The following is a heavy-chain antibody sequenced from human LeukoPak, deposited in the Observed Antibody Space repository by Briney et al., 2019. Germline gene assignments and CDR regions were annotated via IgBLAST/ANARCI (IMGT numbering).Heavy chain of an antibody. CDR3: AKAGVGWEPCFDY. J-gene: IGHJ4*02. V-gene: IGHV3-30*18. CDR2: ISYDGSNK. D-gene: IGHD1-26*01. CDR1: GFTFSSYG. Sequence: PGGSLRLSCAASGFTFSSYGMHWVRQAPGKGLEWVAVISYDGSNKYYADSVKGRFTISRDNSKNTLYLQMNSLRAEDTAVYYCAKAGVGWEPCFDYWGQGTLVTVSS.